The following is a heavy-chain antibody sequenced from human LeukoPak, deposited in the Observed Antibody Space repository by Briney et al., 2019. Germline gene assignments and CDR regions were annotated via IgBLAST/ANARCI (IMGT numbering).Heavy chain of an antibody. CDR1: GGSISSYY. V-gene: IGHV4-59*01. Sequence: SETLSLTCTVSGGSISSYYWNWIRQPPGKGLEWIGYIYYSGSTNYNPSLKSRVTISVDTSKNQFSLRLSSVTAADTAVYYCXXLQGGGSYRNFDYWGQGTLVTVSS. J-gene: IGHJ4*02. D-gene: IGHD3-16*02. CDR2: IYYSGST. CDR3: XXLQGGGSYRNFDY.